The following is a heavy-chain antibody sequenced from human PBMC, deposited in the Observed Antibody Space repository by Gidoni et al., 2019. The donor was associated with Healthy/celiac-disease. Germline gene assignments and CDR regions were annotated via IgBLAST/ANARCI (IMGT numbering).Heavy chain of an antibody. V-gene: IGHV3-53*01. J-gene: IGHJ1*01. CDR2: INSDGST. Sequence: EVQLVESGGGLIQPGGSLRLSCAASGFTVSSNYMSWVRQAPGKGLEWVSVINSDGSTYYADAVKGRFTISRNNSKNTLYLQMNSMGAEDTAVYYCARRLRDSGSKWGQGTLVTVSS. CDR3: ARRLRDSGSK. CDR1: GFTVSSNY. D-gene: IGHD6-6*01.